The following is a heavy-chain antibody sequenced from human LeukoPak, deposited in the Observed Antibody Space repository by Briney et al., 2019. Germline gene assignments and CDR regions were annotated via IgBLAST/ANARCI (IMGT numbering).Heavy chain of an antibody. Sequence: GASVKVSCKASGGTFSSYAISWVRHAPGQGLEWMGRIIPILGIANYAQKFQGRVTITADKSTSTAYMELSSLRSEDTAVYYCARERDSSGWYASFDIWGQGTMVTVSS. CDR2: IIPILGIA. D-gene: IGHD6-19*01. V-gene: IGHV1-69*04. J-gene: IGHJ3*02. CDR3: ARERDSSGWYASFDI. CDR1: GGTFSSYA.